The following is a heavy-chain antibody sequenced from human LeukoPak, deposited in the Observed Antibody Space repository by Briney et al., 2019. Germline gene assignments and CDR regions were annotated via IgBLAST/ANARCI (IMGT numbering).Heavy chain of an antibody. CDR3: ARVTMVRGVPSFGY. CDR2: IYYSGST. D-gene: IGHD3-10*01. V-gene: IGHV4-59*01. Sequence: SETRSLTCTVAGGSISSYYWSWIRQPPGKGLEWIGYIYYSGSTNYNPSLKSRVTISVDTSKNQFSLKLSSVTAADTAVYYCARVTMVRGVPSFGYWGQGTLVTVSS. CDR1: GGSISSYY. J-gene: IGHJ4*02.